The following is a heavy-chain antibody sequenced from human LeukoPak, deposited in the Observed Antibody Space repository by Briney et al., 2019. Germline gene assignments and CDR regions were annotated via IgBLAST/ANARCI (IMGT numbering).Heavy chain of an antibody. CDR1: GFTFSSYG. Sequence: GGSLRLSCAASGFTFSSYGMHWVRQAPGKGLEWVAVISYDGSNKYYADSVKGRFTISRDNSKNTLYLQMNSLRAEDTAVYYCAKDLTVGATFTDYWGQGTLVIVSS. V-gene: IGHV3-30*18. J-gene: IGHJ4*02. CDR2: ISYDGSNK. D-gene: IGHD1-26*01. CDR3: AKDLTVGATFTDY.